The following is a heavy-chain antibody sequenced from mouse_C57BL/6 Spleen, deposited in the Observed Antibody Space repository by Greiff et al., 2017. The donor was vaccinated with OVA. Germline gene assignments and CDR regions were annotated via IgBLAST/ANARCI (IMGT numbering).Heavy chain of an antibody. CDR1: GFTFSSYG. CDR3: ARHFATVVATYYYAMDY. CDR2: ISSGGSYT. D-gene: IGHD1-1*01. Sequence: EVKLVESGGDLVKPGGSLKLSCAASGFTFSSYGMSWVRQTPDKRLEWVATISSGGSYTYYPDSVKGRFTISRDNAKNTLYLQMSSLTSDDTAMYYCARHFATVVATYYYAMDYWGQGTSVTVSS. J-gene: IGHJ4*01. V-gene: IGHV5-6*02.